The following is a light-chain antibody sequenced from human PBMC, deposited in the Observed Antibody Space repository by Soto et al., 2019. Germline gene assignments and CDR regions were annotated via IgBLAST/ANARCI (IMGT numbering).Light chain of an antibody. J-gene: IGLJ2*01. Sequence: QSALTQPPSASGSPGQSVTISCTGTSSDVGGYNYVSWYQQHPGKAPKLMIYEVSKRPSGVPDRFSGSKSGNTASLTVSGLQAEDEADYYCRSYAGSNNVVVFGGGTKVTVL. CDR1: SSDVGGYNY. CDR3: RSYAGSNNVVV. CDR2: EVS. V-gene: IGLV2-8*01.